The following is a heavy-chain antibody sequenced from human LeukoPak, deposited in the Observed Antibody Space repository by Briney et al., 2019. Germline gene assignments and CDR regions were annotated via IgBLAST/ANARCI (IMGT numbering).Heavy chain of an antibody. CDR2: IYYSGST. CDR1: GGSISNYY. Sequence: TSETLSLTCTVSGGSISNYYWSWIRQPPEKGLEWIGYIYYSGSTNYNPSLKSRLTISVDTSKNQFSLKLSSVTAADTAVYYCATSYGDYITGAYAFDVWGQGTMVTVSS. CDR3: ATSYGDYITGAYAFDV. V-gene: IGHV4-59*08. D-gene: IGHD4-17*01. J-gene: IGHJ3*01.